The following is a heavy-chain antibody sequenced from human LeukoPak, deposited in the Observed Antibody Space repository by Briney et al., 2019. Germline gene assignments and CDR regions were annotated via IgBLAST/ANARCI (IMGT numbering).Heavy chain of an antibody. CDR3: ARDPRGKVGATVGL. V-gene: IGHV3-21*01. CDR2: ISSSSSYI. CDR1: GFTFSSYS. D-gene: IGHD1-26*01. Sequence: GGSLRLSCAASGFTFSSYSMNWVRQAPGKGLEWVSSISSSSSYIYYADSVKGRFTISRDNAKNSLYLQMNSLRAEDTAVYYSARDPRGKVGATVGLWGQGTLVTVSS. J-gene: IGHJ4*02.